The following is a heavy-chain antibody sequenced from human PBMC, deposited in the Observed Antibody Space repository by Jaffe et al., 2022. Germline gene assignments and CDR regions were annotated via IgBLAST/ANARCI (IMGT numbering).Heavy chain of an antibody. D-gene: IGHD4-17*01. CDR1: GGSFSGYY. J-gene: IGHJ5*02. CDR3: ARGFLRPMTTVTRGWFDP. V-gene: IGHV4-34*01. CDR2: INHSGST. Sequence: QVQLQQWGAGLLKPSETLSLTCAVYGGSFSGYYWSWIRQPPGKGLEWIGEINHSGSTNYNPSLKSRVTISVDTSKNQFSLKLSSVTAADTAVYYCARGFLRPMTTVTRGWFDPWGQGTLVTVSS.